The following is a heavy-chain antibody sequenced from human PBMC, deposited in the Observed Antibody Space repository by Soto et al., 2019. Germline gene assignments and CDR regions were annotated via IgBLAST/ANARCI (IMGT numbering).Heavy chain of an antibody. CDR3: TRVDSYDILTGYYNFEY. D-gene: IGHD3-9*01. CDR1: GGSFSGYY. Sequence: SETLSLTCAVYGGSFSGYYWSWIRQPPGKGLEWIGEINHSGSTNYNPSLKSRVTISVDTSKNQFSLKLSSVTAADTAVYYCTRVDSYDILTGYYNFEYWGLGTLVTVSS. V-gene: IGHV4-34*01. CDR2: INHSGST. J-gene: IGHJ4*01.